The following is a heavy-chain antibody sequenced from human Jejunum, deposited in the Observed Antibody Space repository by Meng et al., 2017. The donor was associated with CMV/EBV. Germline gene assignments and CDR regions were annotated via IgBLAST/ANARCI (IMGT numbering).Heavy chain of an antibody. CDR2: IRGKAHSYAT. D-gene: IGHD4-11*01. CDR1: TFSGSA. CDR3: TRADSSNYGSLFDY. V-gene: IGHV3-73*01. Sequence: TFSGSAVHWARQASGKGLEWVGRIRGKAHSYATAYAASVKGRFTISRDDSKNTAYLQMNSLKTEDTAVYYCTRADSSNYGSLFDYWGQGTLVTVSS. J-gene: IGHJ4*02.